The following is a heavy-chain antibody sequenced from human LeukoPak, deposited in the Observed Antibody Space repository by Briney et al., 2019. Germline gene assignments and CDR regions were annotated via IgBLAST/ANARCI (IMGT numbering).Heavy chain of an antibody. Sequence: TGGSLRLSCVGSGFTFNKYGMNWVRQAPGKGLEWVAVISYDGSNKYYADSVKGRFTISRDNSKNTLYLQMNSLRAEDTAVYYCAKDPSPIRITMIGAYWGQGTLVTVSS. D-gene: IGHD3-22*01. CDR1: GFTFNKYG. CDR3: AKDPSPIRITMIGAY. J-gene: IGHJ4*02. CDR2: ISYDGSNK. V-gene: IGHV3-30*18.